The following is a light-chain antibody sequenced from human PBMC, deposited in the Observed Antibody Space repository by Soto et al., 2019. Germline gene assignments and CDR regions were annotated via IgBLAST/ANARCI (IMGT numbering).Light chain of an antibody. V-gene: IGKV1-5*01. CDR2: DAS. CDR1: QSISSY. J-gene: IGKJ2*01. CDR3: QQYNSYSST. Sequence: IQMTQSPSTLSASVGDRVTIACRASQSISSYLAWYQQKPGKAPKLLIYDASKLESGVPSRFSGSGSGTEFTLAITSLQPDYFAIYYCQQYNSYSSTFGQGTKLEIK.